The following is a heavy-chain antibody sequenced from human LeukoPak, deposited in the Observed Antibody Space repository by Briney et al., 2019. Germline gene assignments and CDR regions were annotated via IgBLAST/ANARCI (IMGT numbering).Heavy chain of an antibody. V-gene: IGHV3-15*01. CDR2: IKSKTDGGTT. J-gene: IGHJ4*02. CDR1: GFTFSNAW. Sequence: GGSLRPSCAASGFTFSNAWMSWVRQAPGKGLEWVGRIKSKTDGGTTDYAAPVKGRFTISRDDSENTLYLQMNSLKTEDTAVYYCTTDSTAVAGLIDYWGQGTLVTVSS. CDR3: TTDSTAVAGLIDY. D-gene: IGHD6-19*01.